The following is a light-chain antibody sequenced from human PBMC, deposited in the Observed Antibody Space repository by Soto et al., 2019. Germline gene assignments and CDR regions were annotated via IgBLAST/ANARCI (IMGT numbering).Light chain of an antibody. CDR3: QTWGTGIQV. J-gene: IGLJ2*01. CDR1: SGHSSYA. CDR2: LNSDGSH. Sequence: QLVLTQSPSASASLGASVTLTCTLSSGHSSYAIAWHQQQPEKGPRYLMKLNSDGSHSKGDWIPDRFSGSSSGAERYLTISSPQSEDEAGYYCQTWGTGIQVFGGGTKLTVL. V-gene: IGLV4-69*01.